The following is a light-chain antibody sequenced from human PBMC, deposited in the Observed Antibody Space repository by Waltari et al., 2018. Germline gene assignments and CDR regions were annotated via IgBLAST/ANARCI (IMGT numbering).Light chain of an antibody. CDR3: QVWDSSNDHPVV. V-gene: IGLV3-21*04. CDR1: DIGRQH. CDR2: DDS. J-gene: IGLJ2*01. Sequence: SYVLTQPPSVSVAPGTTTRVLHGGNDIGRQHVPWYQQKPGQAPVVVISDDSDRPSGIPERFAGSNSGDTATLTIRRVEAGDEADYYCQVWDSSNDHPVVFGGGTKLTVL.